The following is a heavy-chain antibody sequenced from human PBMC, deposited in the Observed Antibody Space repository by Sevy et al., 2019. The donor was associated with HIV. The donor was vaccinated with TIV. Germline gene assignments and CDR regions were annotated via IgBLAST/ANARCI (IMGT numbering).Heavy chain of an antibody. CDR3: ARGRGYCSSTSCYFDY. CDR1: GFTFSSYA. CDR2: ISYDGSNK. J-gene: IGHJ4*02. D-gene: IGHD2-2*01. Sequence: GGSLRLSCAASGFTFSSYAMHWVRQAPGKGLEWVAVISYDGSNKYYAHSVKGRFTISRDNSKNTLYLQMNSLRAEDTAVYYCARGRGYCSSTSCYFDYWGQGTLVTVSS. V-gene: IGHV3-30-3*01.